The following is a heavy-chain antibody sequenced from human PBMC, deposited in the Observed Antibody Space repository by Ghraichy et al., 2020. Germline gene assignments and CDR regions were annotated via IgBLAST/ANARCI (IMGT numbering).Heavy chain of an antibody. Sequence: SETLSLTCTVSGGSISSSSYNWVWIRQPPGQGLEWIGSIYYSGSTYSNPSHKSLVTIAVDTSKNQFSLKLSSVTAADTDVYYCASFHIVVVTAIPIGAFDIWSQGKMISVSS. J-gene: IGHJ3*02. CDR3: ASFHIVVVTAIPIGAFDI. CDR1: GGSISSSSYN. V-gene: IGHV4-39*01. CDR2: IYYSGST. D-gene: IGHD2-21*02.